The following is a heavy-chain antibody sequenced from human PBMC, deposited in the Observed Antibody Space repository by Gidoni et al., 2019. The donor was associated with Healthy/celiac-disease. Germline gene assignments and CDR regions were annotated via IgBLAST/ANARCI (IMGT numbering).Heavy chain of an antibody. Sequence: QLQLQESGPGLVKPSATLSLTCPVSGGSISSSSYYWGWIRQPPGKGLEWIGSIYYSGSTYYNPSLKSRVTISVDTSKNQFSLKLSSVTAADTAVYYCARISSGWYYFDYWGQGTLVTVSS. V-gene: IGHV4-39*01. CDR2: IYYSGST. CDR1: GGSISSSSYY. CDR3: ARISSGWYYFDY. J-gene: IGHJ4*02. D-gene: IGHD6-19*01.